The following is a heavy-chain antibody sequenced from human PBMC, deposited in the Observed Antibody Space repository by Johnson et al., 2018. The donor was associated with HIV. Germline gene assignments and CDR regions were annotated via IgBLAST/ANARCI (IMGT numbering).Heavy chain of an antibody. J-gene: IGHJ3*01. CDR1: GFTVSNKY. Sequence: VQLVESGGGVVRPGGSLRLSCAASGFTVSNKYMSWVRQAPGKGLEWVSVIFSVGDVYYADSVKGRFTISRDNSKNMVYLHMNSLRPEDTAVYYCARDGRDLVTRGSFDVWGQGAVVTVSS. CDR2: IFSVGDV. D-gene: IGHD3-9*01. V-gene: IGHV3-66*02. CDR3: ARDGRDLVTRGSFDV.